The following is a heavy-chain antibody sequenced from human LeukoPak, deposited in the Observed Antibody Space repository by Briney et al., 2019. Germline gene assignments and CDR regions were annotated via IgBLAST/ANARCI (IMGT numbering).Heavy chain of an antibody. CDR3: APSYSSTWYYFDY. Sequence: ASVKVSCKASGYTFTGYYMHWVRQAPGQGLEWMGWINPNSGGTNYAQKFQGRVTMTRDTSVSTAYMELSRLRSDDTAVYYCAPSYSSTWYYFDYWGQGTLVTVSS. V-gene: IGHV1-2*02. D-gene: IGHD6-13*01. CDR1: GYTFTGYY. J-gene: IGHJ4*02. CDR2: INPNSGGT.